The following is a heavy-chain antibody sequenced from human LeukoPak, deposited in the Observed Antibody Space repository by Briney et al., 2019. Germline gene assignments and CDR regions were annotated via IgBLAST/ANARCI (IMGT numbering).Heavy chain of an antibody. Sequence: SETLSLTCTVSGGSISSYYWRWIRQPAGKGLEWIGRIYTSGSTNYNPSLKSRVTMSVDTSKHQFSLKLSSVTAADTAVYYCARETGSGSSPFDYWGQGTLVTVSS. CDR3: ARETGSGSSPFDY. D-gene: IGHD3-10*01. CDR2: IYTSGST. J-gene: IGHJ4*02. V-gene: IGHV4-4*07. CDR1: GGSISSYY.